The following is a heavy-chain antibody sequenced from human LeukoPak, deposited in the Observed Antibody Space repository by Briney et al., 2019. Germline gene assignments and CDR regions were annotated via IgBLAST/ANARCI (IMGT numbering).Heavy chain of an antibody. J-gene: IGHJ4*02. CDR1: GFSFSSAW. D-gene: IGHD6-19*01. CDR2: IKQDGSEK. CDR3: ARGVVAVAGTWYFDY. Sequence: GGSLRLSCAGSGFSFSSAWMTWVRQAPGKGLEWVANIKQDGSEKYYVDSVKGRFTISRDNAKNSLYLQMNSLRAEDTAVYYCARGVVAVAGTWYFDYWGQGTLVTVSS. V-gene: IGHV3-7*01.